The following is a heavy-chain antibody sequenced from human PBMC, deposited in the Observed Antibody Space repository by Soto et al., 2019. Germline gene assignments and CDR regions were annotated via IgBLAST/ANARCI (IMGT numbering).Heavy chain of an antibody. CDR2: IYWDDDK. D-gene: IGHD1-26*01. Sequence: QITLKESGPTLVKPTQTLTLTCTFSGFSLSTSGVGVGWIRQPPGKALEWLAFIYWDDDKRYSPSLKSRLTITKDTSKNQVVLTVTNMDPVDTATYYCAHKGGSYYRPDYYYYYGLDVWGQGTTVTVSS. CDR1: GFSLSTSGVG. CDR3: AHKGGSYYRPDYYYYYGLDV. V-gene: IGHV2-5*02. J-gene: IGHJ6*02.